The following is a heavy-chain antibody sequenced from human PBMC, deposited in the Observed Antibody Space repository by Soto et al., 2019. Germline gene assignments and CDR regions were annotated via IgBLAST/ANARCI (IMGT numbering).Heavy chain of an antibody. J-gene: IGHJ4*02. V-gene: IGHV3-30*18. CDR2: ISYDGSNK. CDR3: AKDPNLDY. CDR1: GFTFSSYG. Sequence: VGSLRLSCAASGFTFSSYGMHWVRQAPGKGLEWVALISYDGSNKYYADSVKGRFTISRDNSKNTLYLQMNSLRAEDTAVYYCAKDPNLDYWGQGTLVTVSS.